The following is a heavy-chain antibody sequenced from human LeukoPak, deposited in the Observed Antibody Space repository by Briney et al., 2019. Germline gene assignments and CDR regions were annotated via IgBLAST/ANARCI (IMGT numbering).Heavy chain of an antibody. CDR2: IYISGST. Sequence: SETLSLTCTVSGGSISSYYWSWIRQPAGKGLEWIGRIYISGSTNYNPSLKSRVTMSVDTSRNQFSLKLSSVTAADTAVYYCARDRGTWNDDGFDYWGQGTLVTVSS. V-gene: IGHV4-4*07. CDR3: ARDRGTWNDDGFDY. J-gene: IGHJ4*02. D-gene: IGHD1-1*01. CDR1: GGSISSYY.